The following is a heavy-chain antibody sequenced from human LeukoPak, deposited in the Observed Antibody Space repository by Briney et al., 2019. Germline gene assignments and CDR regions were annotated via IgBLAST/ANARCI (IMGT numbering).Heavy chain of an antibody. D-gene: IGHD2-21*02. CDR1: GLPVNNSY. CDR3: ARGVGYCCDGACYGPPRYTCYFGLDG. J-gene: IGHJ6*02. V-gene: IGHV3-53*01. Sequence: GSLRLSCASSGLPVNNSYMLWVLQAPGKGLERVSISYSGCNTYYQAPVKGRFTISRDNSKNTLYLQMNGLRAEDTAVYYCARGVGYCCDGACYGPPRYTCYFGLDGWGQGATVTVSS. CDR2: SYSGCNT.